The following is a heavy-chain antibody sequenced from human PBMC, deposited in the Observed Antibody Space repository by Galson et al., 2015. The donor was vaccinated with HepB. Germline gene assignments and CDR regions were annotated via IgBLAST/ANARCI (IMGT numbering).Heavy chain of an antibody. CDR3: TRDAGWGEFYSSGWYVDEYFQH. J-gene: IGHJ1*01. D-gene: IGHD6-19*01. V-gene: IGHV1-18*01. CDR1: GYTFTRYG. CDR2: ISAYNGNT. Sequence: SVKVSCKASGYTFTRYGISWVRQAPGQGLEWMGWISAYNGNTNYAQKLQGRVTMTTDTSTSTAYMELRSLRSDDTAVYYCTRDAGWGEFYSSGWYVDEYFQHWGQGTLVTASS.